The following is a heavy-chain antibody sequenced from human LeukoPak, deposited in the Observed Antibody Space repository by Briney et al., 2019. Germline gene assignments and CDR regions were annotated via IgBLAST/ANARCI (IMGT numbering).Heavy chain of an antibody. V-gene: IGHV4-4*02. D-gene: IGHD6-19*01. J-gene: IGHJ4*02. Sequence: PSETLSLTCAVSGGSISSTNWWSWVRQPPGKGLEWIGEISHSGSTNYNPSLKSRVTISVDKSKNQFSLKLSSVTAADTAVYYCAGVAYSSGWYCDYWGQGTLVTVSS. CDR2: ISHSGST. CDR3: AGVAYSSGWYCDY. CDR1: GGSISSTNW.